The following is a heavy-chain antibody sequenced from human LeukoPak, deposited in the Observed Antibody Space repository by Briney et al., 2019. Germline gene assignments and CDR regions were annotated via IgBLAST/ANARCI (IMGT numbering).Heavy chain of an antibody. CDR3: ARDRVYYYDRSGYYGMDV. V-gene: IGHV1-46*01. CDR2: INPSGGAA. CDR1: GYTFRDYY. J-gene: IGHJ6*02. Sequence: ASVKVSCKASGYTFRDYYMYWVRQAPGQGLEWVGKINPSGGAANYAQRFQGRVTLTRDTSTSTVYMELSGLRSDDTAVYYCARDRVYYYDRSGYYGMDVWGQGTTVTVSS. D-gene: IGHD3-22*01.